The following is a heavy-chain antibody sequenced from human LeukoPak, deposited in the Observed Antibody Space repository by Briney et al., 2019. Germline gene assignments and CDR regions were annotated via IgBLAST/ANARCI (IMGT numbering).Heavy chain of an antibody. D-gene: IGHD2-15*01. CDR1: GFTFSNYA. J-gene: IGHJ4*02. V-gene: IGHV3-33*01. CDR2: IWYDGSNK. Sequence: GGSLRLSCAASGFTFSNYAMHWVRQAPGKGLEWVAVIWYDGSNKYYADSVKGRFTISRDNFKNTLYLEMNSLRAEDMAVYYCARGGTWWGQGTLVTVSS. CDR3: ARGGTW.